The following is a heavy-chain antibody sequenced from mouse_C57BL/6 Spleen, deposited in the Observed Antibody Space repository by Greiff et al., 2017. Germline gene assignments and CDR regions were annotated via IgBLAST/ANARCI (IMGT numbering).Heavy chain of an antibody. J-gene: IGHJ3*01. D-gene: IGHD1-1*01. CDR3: TRHGIAY. Sequence: VQLQQSGAELVRPGASVTLSCKASGYTFTDYEMHWVKQTPVHGLEWIGAIDPETGGTAYNQKFKGKAILTADKSSSTAYLELLSLTSEDSAVYYCTRHGIAYWGQGTLVTVSA. V-gene: IGHV1-15*01. CDR1: GYTFTDYE. CDR2: IDPETGGT.